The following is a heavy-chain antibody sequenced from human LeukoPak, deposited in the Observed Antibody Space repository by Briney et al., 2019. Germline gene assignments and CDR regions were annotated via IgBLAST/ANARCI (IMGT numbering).Heavy chain of an antibody. CDR2: ISYSGTT. CDR1: GSSISSSYYY. D-gene: IGHD1-26*01. J-gene: IGHJ4*02. V-gene: IGHV4-39*01. CDR3: ARHKMGTTRLYYFDY. Sequence: PSETLSLTCTVSGSSISSSYYYWGWIRQPPGKGLEWIGTISYSGTTYYNPSLESRVTISVDTSRNQFSLKLTSVTAADTAVYYCARHKMGTTRLYYFDYWGQGTLVTVSS.